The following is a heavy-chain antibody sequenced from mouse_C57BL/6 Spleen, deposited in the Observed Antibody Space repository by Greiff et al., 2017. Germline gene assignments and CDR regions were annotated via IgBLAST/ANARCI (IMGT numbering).Heavy chain of an antibody. D-gene: IGHD5-1-1*01. CDR1: GYSFTGYY. CDR2: INTSTGGT. CDR3: ARKSPYPIYAMDY. Sequence: EVQRVESGPELVKPGASVKISCKASGYSFTGYYMNWVKQSPEKSLEWIGEINTSTGGTTYNQKFNAKATLTVDKSYCTAYMQLKSLTSEDSAVYYCARKSPYPIYAMDYWGQGTSVTVSS. V-gene: IGHV1-42*01. J-gene: IGHJ4*01.